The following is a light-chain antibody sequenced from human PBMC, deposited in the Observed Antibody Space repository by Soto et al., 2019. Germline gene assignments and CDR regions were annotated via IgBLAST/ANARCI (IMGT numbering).Light chain of an antibody. CDR2: DVC. J-gene: IGLJ1*01. CDR1: TIDVDSSNY. V-gene: IGLV2-11*01. Sequence: SVLTQPRSVSGSPGQSVTISCTGPTIDVDSSNYFSWYQQHPGKAPKLMIYDVCERPSGIPDRFTGCKSGSAASLTISGLQAEDEADYYCCSYATSFYVFVSGTKVTV. CDR3: CSYATSFYV.